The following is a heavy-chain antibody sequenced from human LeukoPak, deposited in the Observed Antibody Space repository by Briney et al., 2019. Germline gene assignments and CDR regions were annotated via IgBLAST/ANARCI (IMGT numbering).Heavy chain of an antibody. V-gene: IGHV3-23*01. D-gene: IGHD3-22*01. CDR1: GFTFSSYA. CDR2: ISGSGGST. CDR3: AKDSIVVVFYGMDV. Sequence: GGSLRLSCAASGFTFSSYAMSWVRQAPRKGLEWVSAISGSGGSTYYADSVKGRFTISRDNSKNTLYLQMNSLRAEDTAVYYCAKDSIVVVFYGMDVWGQGTTVTVSS. J-gene: IGHJ6*02.